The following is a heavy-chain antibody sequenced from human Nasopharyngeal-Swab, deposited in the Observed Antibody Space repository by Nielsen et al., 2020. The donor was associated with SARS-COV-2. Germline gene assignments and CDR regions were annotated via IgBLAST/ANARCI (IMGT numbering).Heavy chain of an antibody. J-gene: IGHJ4*02. V-gene: IGHV1-18*01. CDR1: GYIFTSYD. CDR2: IGAYNGNT. CDR3: ARHGVAEDY. D-gene: IGHD3-3*01. Sequence: ASVKVSCKASGYIFTSYDISWVRQARGQGLEWMGCIGAYNGNTNYAQKIQDRVTMTTDTSTSTVYMELRSLRSDDTAVYYCARHGVAEDYWGQGTLVTVSS.